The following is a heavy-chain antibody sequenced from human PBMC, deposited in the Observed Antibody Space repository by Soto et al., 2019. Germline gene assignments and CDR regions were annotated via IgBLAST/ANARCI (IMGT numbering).Heavy chain of an antibody. CDR2: IYHSGGT. D-gene: IGHD3-22*01. CDR3: ARDSRSGYYLDY. J-gene: IGHJ4*02. V-gene: IGHV4-30-2*01. CDR1: GGSISSGGYS. Sequence: QLQLQESGSGLVKPSQTLSLTCAVSGGSISSGGYSWHWIRQPPGKGLEWIGYIYHSGGTDYNPSIKSRVNITVDSSNNQFSLKLSSVTAADTAVYYCARDSRSGYYLDYWGQGTLVTVSS.